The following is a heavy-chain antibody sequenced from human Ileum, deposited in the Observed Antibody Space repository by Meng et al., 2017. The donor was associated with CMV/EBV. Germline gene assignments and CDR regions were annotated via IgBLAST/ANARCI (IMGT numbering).Heavy chain of an antibody. CDR3: ARDLIRAARPDYYGRDV. V-gene: IGHV3-7*01. CDR2: IKHDGSEK. CDR1: GFIFSSYC. D-gene: IGHD6-6*01. J-gene: IGHJ6*02. Sequence: GESLKISCAASGFIFSSYCMSWVRQAPGKGLEWVANIKHDGSEKYYVDSVKGRFTISRDNSKNSLYLQMNNLRAEDTAVYYCARDLIRAARPDYYGRDVWGQGTTVTVSS.